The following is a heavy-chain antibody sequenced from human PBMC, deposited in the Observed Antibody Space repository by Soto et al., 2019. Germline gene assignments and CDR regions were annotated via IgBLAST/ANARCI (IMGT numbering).Heavy chain of an antibody. Sequence: ASVKVSCKASGYTFTSYAMHWVRQAPGQRLEWMGWINAGNGNTKYSQKFQGRVTITRDTSASTAYMELSSLRSEDTAVYYCARGQSIDFWSGYPPLNWFDPWGQGTLVTVS. J-gene: IGHJ5*02. D-gene: IGHD3-3*01. CDR3: ARGQSIDFWSGYPPLNWFDP. CDR2: INAGNGNT. V-gene: IGHV1-3*01. CDR1: GYTFTSYA.